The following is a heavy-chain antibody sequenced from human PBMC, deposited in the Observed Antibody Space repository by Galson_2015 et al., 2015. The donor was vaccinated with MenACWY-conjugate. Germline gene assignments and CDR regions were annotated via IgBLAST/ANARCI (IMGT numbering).Heavy chain of an antibody. D-gene: IGHD3-3*01. V-gene: IGHV3-33*08. CDR3: ARVFDTWYMDV. Sequence: SLRLSCAASGFTFGTYGIHWVRQAPAKGLKWVALIWDDGSYKYYADSVKGRFTISRDNSKNTLYLQMNSLRAEDTAVYYCARVFDTWYMDVWGKGTTVTVSS. CDR2: IWDDGSYK. J-gene: IGHJ6*03. CDR1: GFTFGTYG.